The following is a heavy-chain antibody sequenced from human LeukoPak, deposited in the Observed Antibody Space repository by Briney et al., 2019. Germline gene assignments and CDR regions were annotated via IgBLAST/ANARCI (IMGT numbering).Heavy chain of an antibody. J-gene: IGHJ2*01. CDR3: ARAPGNYYDSTGYWYFDL. CDR1: GFSFSNYA. CDR2: ISTSSTTI. D-gene: IGHD3-22*01. V-gene: IGHV3-48*01. Sequence: GGSLRLSCTASGFSFSNYAMNWVRQAPGKGLEWLSYISTSSTTIHYADSVKGRFTSSREDARNSLYLQMNSLRAEDTAVYFCARAPGNYYDSTGYWYFDLWGRGTLVTVSS.